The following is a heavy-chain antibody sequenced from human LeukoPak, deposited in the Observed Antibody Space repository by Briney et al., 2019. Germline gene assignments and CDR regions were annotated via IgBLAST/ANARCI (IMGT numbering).Heavy chain of an antibody. Sequence: SVTLSCKAAGYTFTSYDINWVRKATGQGLERMGWMNPNSGNTGYAQKFQGRVTMTRNTSISTAYMELSSLRSEDTAVYYCARLYCTNGVCYAERNWFDPWGQGTLVTVSS. V-gene: IGHV1-8*01. CDR1: GYTFTSYD. D-gene: IGHD2-8*01. CDR2: MNPNSGNT. CDR3: ARLYCTNGVCYAERNWFDP. J-gene: IGHJ5*02.